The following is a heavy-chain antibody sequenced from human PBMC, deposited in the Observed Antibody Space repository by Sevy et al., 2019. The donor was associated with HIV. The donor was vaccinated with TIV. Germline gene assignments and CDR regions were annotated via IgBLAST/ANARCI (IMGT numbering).Heavy chain of an antibody. CDR1: GFTFNNAR. D-gene: IGHD3-22*01. CDR2: IKSEIEGGAT. V-gene: IGHV3-15*01. Sequence: GGSLRLSCAASGFTFNNARMTWVRQAPGKGLEWLGRIKSEIEGGATDYAAPVKGRFTISRDNSKNTLFLQMDGLKSEDTALYYCATNISTYYEGLSWGQGTLVTVSS. J-gene: IGHJ4*02. CDR3: ATNISTYYEGLS.